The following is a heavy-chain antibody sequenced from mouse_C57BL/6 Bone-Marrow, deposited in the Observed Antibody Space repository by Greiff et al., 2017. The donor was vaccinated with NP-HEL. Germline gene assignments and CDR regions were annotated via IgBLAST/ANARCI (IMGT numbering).Heavy chain of an antibody. Sequence: QVHVKQSGAELARPGASVKLSCKASGYTFTSYGISWVKQRTGQGLEWIGEIYPRSGNTYYNEKFKGKATLTADKSSSTAYMELRSLTSEDSAVYFCAREGGYDGYPWYFDVWGTGTTVTVSS. D-gene: IGHD2-3*01. J-gene: IGHJ1*03. CDR2: IYPRSGNT. V-gene: IGHV1-81*01. CDR3: AREGGYDGYPWYFDV. CDR1: GYTFTSYG.